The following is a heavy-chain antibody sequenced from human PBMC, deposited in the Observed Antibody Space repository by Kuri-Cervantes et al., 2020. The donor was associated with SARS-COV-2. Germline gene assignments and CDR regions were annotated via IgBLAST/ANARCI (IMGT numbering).Heavy chain of an antibody. D-gene: IGHD6-19*01. CDR2: IYHSGST. V-gene: IGHV4-38-2*01. J-gene: IGHJ4*02. Sequence: SQTLSLTCAVSGYSISSGYYWGWIRQPPGKGLEWIGSIYHSGSTYYNPSLKSQVTISVDTSKNQFSLKLSSVTAADTAVYYCARHGGIAVAGTFDYWGQGTLVTVSS. CDR3: ARHGGIAVAGTFDY. CDR1: GYSISSGYY.